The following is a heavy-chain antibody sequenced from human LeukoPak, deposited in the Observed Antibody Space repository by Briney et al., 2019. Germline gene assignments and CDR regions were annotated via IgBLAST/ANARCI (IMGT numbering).Heavy chain of an antibody. D-gene: IGHD3-10*01. CDR1: GFSFSDYY. CDR2: VSSSGSIT. Sequence: GGSLRLSCPASGFSFSDYYMSWIRQAPGKGLEWVSHVSSSGSITKYADSVKGRFTISRDNAKKSLFLQMNSLRAEDTAVYYCARGVGRTWSFDHWGQGTLVTVSS. CDR3: ARGVGRTWSFDH. V-gene: IGHV3-11*01. J-gene: IGHJ4*02.